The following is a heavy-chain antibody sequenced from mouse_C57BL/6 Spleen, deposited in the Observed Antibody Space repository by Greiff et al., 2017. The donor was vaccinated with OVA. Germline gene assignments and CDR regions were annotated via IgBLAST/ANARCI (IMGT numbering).Heavy chain of an antibody. D-gene: IGHD1-1*01. V-gene: IGHV5-16*01. CDR2: INYDGSST. CDR1: GFTFSDYY. Sequence: EVQVVESEGGLVQPGSSMKLSCTASGFTFSDYYMAWVRQVPEKGLEWVANINYDGSSTYYLDSLKSRFIISRDNAKNILYLQMSSLKSEDTATYYCARVDYYGSSPHFDYWGQGTTLTVSS. J-gene: IGHJ2*01. CDR3: ARVDYYGSSPHFDY.